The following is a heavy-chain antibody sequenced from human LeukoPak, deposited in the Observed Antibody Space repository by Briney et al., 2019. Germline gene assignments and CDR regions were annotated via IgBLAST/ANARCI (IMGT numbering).Heavy chain of an antibody. J-gene: IGHJ6*03. CDR1: GYTFTSYD. Sequence: ASVKVSCKASGYTFTSYDINWMRQATGQGLEWMGWMNPNSGNTGYAQKFQGRVAMTRNTSISTAYMELSSLRSEDTAVYYCARRAARSLYYYYYYMDVWGKGTTVTVSS. D-gene: IGHD6-6*01. CDR2: MNPNSGNT. CDR3: ARRAARSLYYYYYYMDV. V-gene: IGHV1-8*01.